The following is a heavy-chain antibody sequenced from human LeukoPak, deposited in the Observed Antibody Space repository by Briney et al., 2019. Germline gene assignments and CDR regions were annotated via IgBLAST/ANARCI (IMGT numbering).Heavy chain of an antibody. Sequence: PGGSLRLSCAASGFTFSNAWMSWVRQAPGKGLEWVGRIKSKTDGGTTDYAAPVKGRFTISRDDSKNTLYLQMNSLKTEDTAVYYCTTDALHDSSGFDAFDIWGQGTMVTVSS. CDR1: GFTFSNAW. CDR3: TTDALHDSSGFDAFDI. J-gene: IGHJ3*02. D-gene: IGHD3-22*01. CDR2: IKSKTDGGTT. V-gene: IGHV3-15*01.